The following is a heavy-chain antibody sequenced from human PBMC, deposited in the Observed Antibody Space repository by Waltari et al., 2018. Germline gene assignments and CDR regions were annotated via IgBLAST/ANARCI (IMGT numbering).Heavy chain of an antibody. D-gene: IGHD3-3*01. CDR2: FEPEEGET. J-gene: IGHJ5*02. Sequence: QVQLVQSGAEVKKPGASVKVSCKVSGYTLTELSMHWVRQAPGKGLEWMGGFEPEEGETIYAQKFQCRVTMTEDTSTDTAYMELSSLRSEDTAVYYCATSDYDFWSGYYTSWFDPWGQGTLVTVSS. CDR3: ATSDYDFWSGYYTSWFDP. CDR1: GYTLTELS. V-gene: IGHV1-24*01.